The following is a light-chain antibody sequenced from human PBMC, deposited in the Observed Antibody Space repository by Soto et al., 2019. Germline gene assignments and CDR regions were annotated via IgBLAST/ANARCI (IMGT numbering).Light chain of an antibody. J-gene: IGKJ5*01. V-gene: IGKV1-12*01. Sequence: DIQMTQSPSSVSASVGDRVTITCRASQDISTWLAWYQQKPGKAPKLLIYAASSLFSGVPSRFSVSGYRTDFTLTISSLQPEDFATYYCQQADSLPLVTFGQGTRLDLK. CDR2: AAS. CDR3: QQADSLPLVT. CDR1: QDISTW.